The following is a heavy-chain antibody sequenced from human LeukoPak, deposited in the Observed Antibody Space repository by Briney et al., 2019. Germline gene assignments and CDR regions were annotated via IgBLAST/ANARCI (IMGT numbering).Heavy chain of an antibody. CDR3: ARARGRYIDFLDY. Sequence: PSETLSLTCTVSGGSISSNYYWGWIRQPPGKGLEWIVSFFYSGSTYYNPSLKSRVTIPVDTSNNQFSLRLTSVTAADTAVYYCARARGRYIDFLDYWGQGTLITVSS. D-gene: IGHD3-9*01. V-gene: IGHV4-39*02. CDR2: FFYSGST. J-gene: IGHJ4*02. CDR1: GGSISSNYY.